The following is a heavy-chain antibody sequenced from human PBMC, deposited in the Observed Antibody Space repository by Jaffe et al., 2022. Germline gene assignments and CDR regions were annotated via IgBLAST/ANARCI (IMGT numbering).Heavy chain of an antibody. CDR3: AKDGVRYFDWPSWFDP. J-gene: IGHJ5*02. V-gene: IGHV3-30*02. Sequence: QVQLVESGGGVVQPGGSLRLSCAASGFTFSSYGMHWVRQAPGKGLEWVAFIRYDGSNKYYADSVKGRFTISRDNSKNTLYLQMNSLRAEDTAVYYCAKDGVRYFDWPSWFDPWGQGTLVTVSS. D-gene: IGHD3-9*01. CDR1: GFTFSSYG. CDR2: IRYDGSNK.